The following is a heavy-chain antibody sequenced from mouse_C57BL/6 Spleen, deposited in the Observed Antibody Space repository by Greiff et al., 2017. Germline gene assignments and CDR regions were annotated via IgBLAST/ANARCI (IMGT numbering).Heavy chain of an antibody. V-gene: IGHV1-50*01. CDR2: IDPSDSYT. Sequence: VQLQQPGAELVKPGASVKLSCKASGYTFTSYWMQWVKQRPGQGLEWIGEIDPSDSYTNYNQKFKGKATLTVDTSSSTAYMQLSSLTSEDSAVYYCARARGYYYGSRRWYFDVWGTGTTVTVSS. CDR1: GYTFTSYW. D-gene: IGHD1-1*01. J-gene: IGHJ1*03. CDR3: ARARGYYYGSRRWYFDV.